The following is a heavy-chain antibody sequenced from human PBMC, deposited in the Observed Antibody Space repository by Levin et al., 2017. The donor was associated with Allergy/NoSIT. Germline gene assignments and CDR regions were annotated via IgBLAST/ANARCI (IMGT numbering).Heavy chain of an antibody. V-gene: IGHV3-21*01. CDR1: GFTFSSYS. CDR3: ARHAEAAARKQVGWFDP. Sequence: GGSLRLSCAASGFTFSSYSMNWVRQAPGKGLEWVSSISSSSSYIYYADSVKGRFTISRDNAKNSLYLQMNSLRAEDTAVYYCARHAEAAARKQVGWFDPWGQGTLVTVSS. J-gene: IGHJ5*02. CDR2: ISSSSSYI. D-gene: IGHD6-13*01.